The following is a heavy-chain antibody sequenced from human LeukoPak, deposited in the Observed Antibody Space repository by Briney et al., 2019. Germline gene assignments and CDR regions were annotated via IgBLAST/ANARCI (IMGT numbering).Heavy chain of an antibody. CDR1: GGSISSYY. CDR2: IYTSGST. J-gene: IGHJ6*02. CDR3: ARGGEVDTAMVNYYYGMDV. V-gene: IGHV4-4*07. Sequence: SETLSLTCTVSGGSISSYYWSWIRQPAGKGLEWIGRIYTSGSTNYNPSLKSRVTMSVDTSKNQFSLKLSSVTAADTAVYYCARGGEVDTAMVNYYYGMDVWGQGTTVTVSS. D-gene: IGHD5-18*01.